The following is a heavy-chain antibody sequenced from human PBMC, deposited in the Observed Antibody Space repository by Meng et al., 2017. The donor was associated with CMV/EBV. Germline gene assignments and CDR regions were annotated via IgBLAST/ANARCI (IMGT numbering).Heavy chain of an antibody. V-gene: IGHV2-70*18. Sequence: SGPTLVNPTQTLTLTCTFSGFSLRTSGMCVSWVRQPPGKALEWLALIDWDDDKYYSTSLKTRLTISKDTSKNQVVLTMTNMDPVDTATYYCARTPQLAGYYYYGMDVWGQGTTVTVSS. CDR1: GFSLRTSGMC. J-gene: IGHJ6*02. CDR3: ARTPQLAGYYYYGMDV. CDR2: IDWDDDK. D-gene: IGHD6-6*01.